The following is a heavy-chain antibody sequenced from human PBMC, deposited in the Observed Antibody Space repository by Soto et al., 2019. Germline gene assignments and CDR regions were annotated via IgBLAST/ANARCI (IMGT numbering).Heavy chain of an antibody. V-gene: IGHV1-8*01. J-gene: IGHJ4*02. CDR1: GYTFTSYD. D-gene: IGHD6-19*01. CDR3: ARGRSSGWSAEFDY. CDR2: MNPNSGNT. Sequence: QVQLVQTGDEVKKPGASVKVSCKASGYTFTSYDINWVGQATGQGLGWMGWMNPNSGNTGYAQKFQGRVTMTRNTSISTAYMELSSLRSEDTAVYYCARGRSSGWSAEFDYWGQGTLVTVSS.